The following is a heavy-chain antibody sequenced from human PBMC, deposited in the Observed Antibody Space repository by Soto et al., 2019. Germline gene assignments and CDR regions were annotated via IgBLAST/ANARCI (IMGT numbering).Heavy chain of an antibody. V-gene: IGHV3-23*01. D-gene: IGHD1-1*01. J-gene: IGHJ4*02. CDR3: AIPQREIFLFDF. Sequence: EVQILESGGGLVHPGGSLRLSCVVSGLPFKDHAMSWVRQAPGKGLEWVSAITVSGDNALYADSVRGRFTISRDNSKNTLSLQMNNLRDGDSARYFCAIPQREIFLFDFWGLGTPVTVSS. CDR2: ITVSGDNA. CDR1: GLPFKDHA.